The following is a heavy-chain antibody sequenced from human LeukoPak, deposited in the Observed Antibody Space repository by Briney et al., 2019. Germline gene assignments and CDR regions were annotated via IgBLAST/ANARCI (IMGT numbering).Heavy chain of an antibody. D-gene: IGHD5-24*01. J-gene: IGHJ4*02. CDR3: ASDVAYKFDY. CDR1: GFPFSRDS. Sequence: GGSLRLSCAASGFPFSRDSMHWVRQSPGKGLVWLSRISPDGSVTNYADSVKGRFTISRDNAKNTLYLQMNSLGDEDTAVYYCASDVAYKFDYWGQGTLVTFSS. V-gene: IGHV3-74*01. CDR2: ISPDGSVT.